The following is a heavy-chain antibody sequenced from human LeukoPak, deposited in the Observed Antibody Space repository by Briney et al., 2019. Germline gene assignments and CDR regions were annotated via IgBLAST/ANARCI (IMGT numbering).Heavy chain of an antibody. CDR2: IYDSGST. J-gene: IGHJ4*02. V-gene: IGHV4-59*12. Sequence: SETLSLTCTVSGGSIRSYHWSWIRQPPGKRLEWIGYIYDSGSTNYNPSLKSRVTISIDTSKNQFSLKLSSVTAADTAVYYCARGRATFDYWGQGTLVTVSS. CDR1: GGSIRSYH. CDR3: ARGRATFDY.